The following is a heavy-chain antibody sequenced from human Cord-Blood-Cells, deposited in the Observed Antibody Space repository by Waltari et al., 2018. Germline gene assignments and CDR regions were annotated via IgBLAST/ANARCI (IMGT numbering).Heavy chain of an antibody. D-gene: IGHD6-13*01. J-gene: IGHJ3*02. V-gene: IGHV6-1*01. CDR1: GDSVSSNSAA. CDR2: TYYRSKWYN. Sequence: QVQLQQSGPGLVKRSQTLSLTCAISGDSVSSNSAAWHWIRQSPSRGLAWLGRTYYRSKWYNDYAVSVQSRITINPDTSKNQCSLQLNSVTPEDTSVYYCASEDSSSWYAFDIWGQGTMVTVSS. CDR3: ASEDSSSWYAFDI.